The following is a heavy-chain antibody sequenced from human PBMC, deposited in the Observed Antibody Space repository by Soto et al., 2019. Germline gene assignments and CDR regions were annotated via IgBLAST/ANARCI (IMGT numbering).Heavy chain of an antibody. J-gene: IGHJ3*02. V-gene: IGHV3-48*02. CDR2: ISSSSSTI. CDR1: GFTFSSYS. CDR3: ARDRGDAFDI. Sequence: EVQLVESGGGLVQPGGSLRLSCAASGFTFSSYSMNWVRQAPGKGLEWVSYISSSSSTIYYAESVKGRFTISRDNAKNSVYLQMNSLRDEDTAVYYCARDRGDAFDIWGQGTIVTVSS.